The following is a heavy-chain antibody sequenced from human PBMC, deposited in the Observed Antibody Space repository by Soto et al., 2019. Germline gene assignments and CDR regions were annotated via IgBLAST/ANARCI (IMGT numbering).Heavy chain of an antibody. D-gene: IGHD3-10*01. CDR1: GDSISGGNYY. J-gene: IGHJ4*02. V-gene: IGHV4-31*03. CDR3: ARLYTYGSYHFDH. Sequence: SLTCTVSGDSISGGNYYWTWIRQHPGRGLEWIGYIYYTGTTHYSPSLQSRVTMSVDTSKNQISLTLTSLTPADTAVYFCARLYTYGSYHFDHWGQGTLVTVSS. CDR2: IYYTGTT.